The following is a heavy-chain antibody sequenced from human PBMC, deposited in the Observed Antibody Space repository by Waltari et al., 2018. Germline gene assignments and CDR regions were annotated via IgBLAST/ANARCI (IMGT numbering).Heavy chain of an antibody. CDR2: INAANTNT. CDR1: GYTFSSYV. CDR3: ARSGWLDY. Sequence: QVQLVQSGAEVKKPGASVTGSCKASGYTFSSYVMHCVRQAPGQSLEWMGWINAANTNTKYSQKFQGRVTITRDTSASTAYMELSSLTSEDTAVYYCARSGWLDYWGQGTLVTVSS. D-gene: IGHD6-19*01. V-gene: IGHV1-3*01. J-gene: IGHJ4*02.